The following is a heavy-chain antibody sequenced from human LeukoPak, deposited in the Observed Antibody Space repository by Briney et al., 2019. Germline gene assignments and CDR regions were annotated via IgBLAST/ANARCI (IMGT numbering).Heavy chain of an antibody. V-gene: IGHV3-23*01. CDR1: GFTFSSYA. Sequence: GGSLRLSCAASGFTFSSYAMSWVRQAPGKGLEWVSAISGSGGSTYYADSVKGRFTISRDSSKNTLYLQMNSLRAEDTAVYYCAKGTTFGGVIVTPYFDYWGQGTLVTVSS. D-gene: IGHD3-16*02. CDR2: ISGSGGST. J-gene: IGHJ4*02. CDR3: AKGTTFGGVIVTPYFDY.